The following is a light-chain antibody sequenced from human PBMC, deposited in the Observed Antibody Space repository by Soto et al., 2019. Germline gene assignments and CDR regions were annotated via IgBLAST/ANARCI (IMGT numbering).Light chain of an antibody. V-gene: IGKV3-15*01. CDR2: DAS. CDR3: QHYKTWPLS. CDR1: QSVNLN. Sequence: EIMMTQSPGTLSVSPGEGATLSCTASQSVNLNLAWYQQKPGQPPRLLLYDASTRATGIPARFSGIGSGTEFTLIISSLQSEDFGVYYCQHYKTWPLSFGGGTKVDIK. J-gene: IGKJ4*01.